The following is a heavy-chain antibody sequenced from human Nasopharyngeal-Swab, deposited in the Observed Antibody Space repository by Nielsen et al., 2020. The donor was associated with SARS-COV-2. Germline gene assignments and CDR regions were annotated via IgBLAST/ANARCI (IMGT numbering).Heavy chain of an antibody. CDR3: AREVLGIAVTGYYGMDV. V-gene: IGHV1-2*05. CDR2: INPNSGGT. D-gene: IGHD6-19*01. CDR1: GYTFTGYY. Sequence: ASVKVSCKASGYTFTGYYMHWVRQAPGQGLEWMGRINPNSGGTNYAQKFQGRVTMTRDTSISTAYMELSRLRSDDTVVYYCAREVLGIAVTGYYGMDVWGQGTTVTVSS. J-gene: IGHJ6*02.